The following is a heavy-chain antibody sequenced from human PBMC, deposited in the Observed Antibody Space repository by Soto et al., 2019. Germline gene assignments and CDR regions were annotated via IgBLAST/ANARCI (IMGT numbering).Heavy chain of an antibody. CDR1: GGSISSNSHY. D-gene: IGHD3-10*01. CDR2: IYYSGRT. V-gene: IGHV4-39*01. CDR3: ARGRMVRGVIRVRDWFDP. J-gene: IGHJ5*02. Sequence: SETLSLTCTVSGGSISSNSHYWGWVRQSPGKGLEWIGSIYYSGRTYYNPSLQSRLTISLDTSKNQFSLKLSSVTAADTAVYYCARGRMVRGVIRVRDWFDPWGQGTLVTVSS.